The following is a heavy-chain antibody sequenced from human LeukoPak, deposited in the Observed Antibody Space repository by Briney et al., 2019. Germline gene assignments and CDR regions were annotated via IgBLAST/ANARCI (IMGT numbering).Heavy chain of an antibody. V-gene: IGHV3-30*04. D-gene: IGHD2-21*01. CDR1: GFTFSSYA. Sequence: GGSLRLSCAASGFTFSSYAMHWVRQAPGKGLEWVAVISYDGSNKYYADSVKGRFTISRDNSKNTLYLQMNSLRAEDTAVYYCAKGLWSSHYFDYWGQGTLVTVSS. J-gene: IGHJ4*02. CDR2: ISYDGSNK. CDR3: AKGLWSSHYFDY.